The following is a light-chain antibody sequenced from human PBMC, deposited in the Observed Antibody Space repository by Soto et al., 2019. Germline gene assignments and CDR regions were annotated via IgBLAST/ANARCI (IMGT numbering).Light chain of an antibody. V-gene: IGLV2-14*01. CDR2: DVS. CDR3: SSYTSSSTL. CDR1: SSDVGGYNY. Sequence: QAVVTQPASVSGSPGQSITISCTGTSSDVGGYNYVSWYQQRPGKAPKLLIYDVSHRPSGVSNRFSGSKSGNTASLTISGLQAEDEADYYCSSYTSSSTLFGGGTKLTVL. J-gene: IGLJ2*01.